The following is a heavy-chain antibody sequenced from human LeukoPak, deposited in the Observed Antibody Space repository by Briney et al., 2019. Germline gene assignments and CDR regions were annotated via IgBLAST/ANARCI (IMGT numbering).Heavy chain of an antibody. CDR2: INHSGST. D-gene: IGHD2-2*01. J-gene: IGHJ4*02. Sequence: PSETLSLTCAVYGGSFSGYYWSWIRQPPGKGLEWIGEINHSGSTNYNPSLKSRVTISVDTSKNQFSLKLSSATAADTAVYYCARVCDYYFDYWGQGTPVTVSS. V-gene: IGHV4-34*01. CDR1: GGSFSGYY. CDR3: ARVCDYYFDY.